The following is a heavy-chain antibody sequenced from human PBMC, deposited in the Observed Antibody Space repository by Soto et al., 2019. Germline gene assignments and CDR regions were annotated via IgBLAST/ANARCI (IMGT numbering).Heavy chain of an antibody. J-gene: IGHJ4*02. D-gene: IGHD3-22*01. CDR3: ARDYDRSGYPRYYFDY. CDR1: GYTFTRSG. CDR2: ISSYNGGT. V-gene: IGHV1-18*01. Sequence: EASVKVSCKASGYTFTRSGISWVRQAPGQGPEWMGWISSYNGGTSYAQTFQGRVTMTTDTSTSTVYMELSSLRSEDTAVYYCARDYDRSGYPRYYFDYWGQGTLVTVSS.